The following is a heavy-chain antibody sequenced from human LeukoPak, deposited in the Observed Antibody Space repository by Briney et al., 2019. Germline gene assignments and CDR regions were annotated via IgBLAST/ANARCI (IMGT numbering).Heavy chain of an antibody. J-gene: IGHJ4*02. CDR1: GFTFSSYS. CDR3: ARDATVTTHFDY. V-gene: IGHV4-39*07. CDR2: IYYSGST. Sequence: PGGSLRLSCAASGFTFSSYSMNWVRQAPGKGLEWIGSIYYSGSTYYNPSLKSRVTISVDTSKNQFSLKLSSVTAADTAVYYCARDATVTTHFDYWGQGTLVTVSS. D-gene: IGHD4-11*01.